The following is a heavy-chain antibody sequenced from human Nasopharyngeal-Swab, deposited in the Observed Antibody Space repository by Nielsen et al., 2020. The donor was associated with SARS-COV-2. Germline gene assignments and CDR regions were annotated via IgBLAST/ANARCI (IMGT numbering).Heavy chain of an antibody. J-gene: IGHJ4*02. CDR2: ISSSGSHK. V-gene: IGHV3-21*01. D-gene: IGHD3-10*01. CDR3: ARVEEYYYGSGSLSDN. Sequence: VRQAPGKGLEWVSFISSSGSHKYYADSMKGRFTISRDNAKSSLYLQLSSLRAEDTAVYYCARVEEYYYGSGSLSDNWGQGTLVTVPQ.